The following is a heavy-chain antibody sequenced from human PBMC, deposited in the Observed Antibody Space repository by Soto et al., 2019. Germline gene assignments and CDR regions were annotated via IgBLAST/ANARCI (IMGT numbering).Heavy chain of an antibody. CDR3: ASRSIQYSQYYYYCGMDV. CDR1: GGTFSSYA. V-gene: IGHV1-69*13. J-gene: IGHJ6*02. CDR2: IIPIFGTA. D-gene: IGHD1-26*01. Sequence: SVKVSCKASGGTFSSYAVSWVRQAPGQGLEWMGGIIPIFGTANYAQKFQGRVTITADESTSTAYMELSSLRSEDTAVYYCASRSIQYSQYYYYCGMDVWGQGTTVTVSS.